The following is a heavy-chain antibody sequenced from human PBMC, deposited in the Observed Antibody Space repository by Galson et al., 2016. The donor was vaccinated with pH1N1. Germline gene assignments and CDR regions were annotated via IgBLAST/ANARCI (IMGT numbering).Heavy chain of an antibody. J-gene: IGHJ4*02. V-gene: IGHV2-70*01. Sequence: PALVTPTQTLTLTCTFSGFSLSTSGMCVSWIRQPPGKALEWLALIDWDDDKYYSTSLKTRLTISKDTSKNQVVLTMTNMDPVDTGTYYCARFLYGDYLGDCDYWGQGTLVTVSS. CDR2: IDWDDDK. CDR3: ARFLYGDYLGDCDY. CDR1: GFSLSTSGMC. D-gene: IGHD4-17*01.